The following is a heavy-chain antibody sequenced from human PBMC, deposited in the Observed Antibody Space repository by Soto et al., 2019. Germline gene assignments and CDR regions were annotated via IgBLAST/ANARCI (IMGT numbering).Heavy chain of an antibody. CDR2: SSAHNGNT. D-gene: IGHD1-1*01. CDR3: ARGRYGDY. CDR1: GYAFTTYG. Sequence: QVHLVQSGAEVKKPGASVKVSCQGPGYAFTTYGITWVRQAPGQGLEWMGWSSAHNGNTNYAQKLQGRVTVTRDTSTSTAYMELWSLRYDDTAVYYCARGRYGDYWGQGALVTVSS. V-gene: IGHV1-18*01. J-gene: IGHJ4*02.